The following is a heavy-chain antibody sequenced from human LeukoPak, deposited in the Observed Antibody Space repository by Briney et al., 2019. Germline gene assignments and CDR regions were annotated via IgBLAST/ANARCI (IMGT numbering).Heavy chain of an antibody. CDR2: IGGSGGST. Sequence: GGSLRLSCAASGFTFSSYAMSWVRQAPGKGLEWVSAIGGSGGSTYYADSVKGRFTISRDNSKNTLYLQMNSLRAEDTAVYYCAKYLSGSTSPDYWGQGTLVTVSS. D-gene: IGHD2-2*01. CDR1: GFTFSSYA. CDR3: AKYLSGSTSPDY. J-gene: IGHJ4*02. V-gene: IGHV3-23*01.